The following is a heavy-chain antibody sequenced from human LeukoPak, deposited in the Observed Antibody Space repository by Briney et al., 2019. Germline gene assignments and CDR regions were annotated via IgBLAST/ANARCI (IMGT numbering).Heavy chain of an antibody. J-gene: IGHJ4*02. CDR3: AREWGRIAVAGGPGY. CDR1: GFTFSNYG. CDR2: IWYDGRTK. D-gene: IGHD6-19*01. Sequence: PGGSLRLSCAASGFTFSNYGMHWVRQAPGKGLEWVALIWYDGRTKFHADSVKGRFTISRDNSKNTLYLQMDSLRDEDTAVYYRAREWGRIAVAGGPGYWGQGTRVTVSS. V-gene: IGHV3-33*01.